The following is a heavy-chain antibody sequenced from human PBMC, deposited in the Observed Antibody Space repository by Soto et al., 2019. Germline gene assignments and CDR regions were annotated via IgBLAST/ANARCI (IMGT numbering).Heavy chain of an antibody. CDR1: GFTFTNYV. D-gene: IGHD3-3*01. CDR3: ARDVFYHFRVGSPSHFFDV. Sequence: ASVKVSCKTFGFTFTNYVLFWVRQAPGQRLEWVGWIHAGNGNTESSEKFQGRVTLTTDTSASTAYMELSSLRSEDTALYYCARDVFYHFRVGSPSHFFDVWGQGSLVTVCS. CDR2: IHAGNGNT. V-gene: IGHV1-3*01. J-gene: IGHJ5*02.